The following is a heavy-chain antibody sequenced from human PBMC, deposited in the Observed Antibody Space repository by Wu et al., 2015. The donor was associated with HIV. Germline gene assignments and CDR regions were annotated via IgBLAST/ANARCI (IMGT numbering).Heavy chain of an antibody. CDR3: TRGSNSWASDI. CDR1: GFTFNNKY. CDR2: ISAYNGNT. D-gene: IGHD4-11*01. V-gene: IGHV1-18*01. Sequence: QVKLVQSGAEVKKPGASVKVSCKASGFTFNNKYIHWVRRAPGQGLEWVGWISAYNGNTDYAQKLLGRVTMTTDTSTNTAYLDLRSLRADDTAVYYCTRGSNSWASDIWGQGTKVIVSS. J-gene: IGHJ3*02.